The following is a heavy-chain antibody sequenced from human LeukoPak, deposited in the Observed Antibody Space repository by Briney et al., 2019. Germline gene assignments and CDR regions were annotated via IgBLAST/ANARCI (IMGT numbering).Heavy chain of an antibody. D-gene: IGHD6-19*01. V-gene: IGHV3-48*03. J-gene: IGHJ4*02. CDR3: AFLAVASDFDY. CDR2: IGASSTPK. Sequence: GGSLRLSCVVSGFPFSFYELNWVRQAPGKGLEWVSNIGASSTPKYYADSVKGRFSISRDNAKSSLYLQMSSLRVEDTAVYYCAFLAVASDFDYWGQGALVTVSS. CDR1: GFPFSFYE.